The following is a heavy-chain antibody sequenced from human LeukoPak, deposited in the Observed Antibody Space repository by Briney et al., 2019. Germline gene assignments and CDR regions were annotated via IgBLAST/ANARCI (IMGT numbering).Heavy chain of an antibody. CDR3: AREGIVGATDH. J-gene: IGHJ4*02. CDR2: ISSSSSYI. V-gene: IGHV3-21*01. CDR1: GFTFSSYS. D-gene: IGHD1-26*01. Sequence: PGGSQRLSCAASGFTFSSYSMNWVRQAPGKGLEWVSSISSSSSYIYYADSVKGRFTISRDNAKNSLYLQMNSLRAEDTAVYYCAREGIVGATDHWGQGTLVTVSS.